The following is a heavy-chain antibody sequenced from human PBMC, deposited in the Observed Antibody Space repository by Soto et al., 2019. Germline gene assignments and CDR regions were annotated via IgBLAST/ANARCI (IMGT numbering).Heavy chain of an antibody. Sequence: QVQLVESGGGVVQPGRSLRLSCAASGFTFSSYGMHWVRQAPGKGLEWVAVIWYDGSNKYYADSVKGRFTISRDNSKNTLYLQMSGLRAEDTAVYYWARDEYDSSGYPLDYWGQGTLVTVSS. CDR2: IWYDGSNK. J-gene: IGHJ4*02. D-gene: IGHD3-22*01. CDR3: ARDEYDSSGYPLDY. CDR1: GFTFSSYG. V-gene: IGHV3-33*01.